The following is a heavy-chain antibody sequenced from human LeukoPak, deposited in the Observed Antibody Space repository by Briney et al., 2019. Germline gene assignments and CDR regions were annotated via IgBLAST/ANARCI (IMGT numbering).Heavy chain of an antibody. V-gene: IGHV4-34*01. Sequence: PSETLSLTCAVYGGSFSGYYWSWIRQPPGKGLEWIGEINHSGSTNYNPSLKSRVTISVDTSKNQFSLKLSSVTAADTAVYYCARRPSRGYSYGYWGQGTLVTVSS. J-gene: IGHJ4*02. CDR3: ARRPSRGYSYGY. CDR1: GGSFSGYY. D-gene: IGHD5-18*01. CDR2: INHSGST.